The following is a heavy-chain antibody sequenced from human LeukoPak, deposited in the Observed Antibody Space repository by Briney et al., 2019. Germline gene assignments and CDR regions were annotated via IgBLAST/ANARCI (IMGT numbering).Heavy chain of an antibody. CDR1: GGSFSVYY. CDR3: ARRGSSWYFDD. V-gene: IGHV4-34*01. J-gene: IGHJ4*02. CDR2: INHSGST. Sequence: SEALTLTCAVYGGSFSVYYWSWVRQPPGKGLEWIGEINHSGSTNYNPSLKSRVTISGDTSKNQFSLKLGSVTAADTAVYYCARRGSSWYFDDWGGGSLVTVTS. D-gene: IGHD6-13*01.